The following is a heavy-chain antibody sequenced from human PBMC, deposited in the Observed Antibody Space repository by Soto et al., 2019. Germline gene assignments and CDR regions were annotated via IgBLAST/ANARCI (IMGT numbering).Heavy chain of an antibody. Sequence: SEILSLTCTVSGGSISSYYWSWIRQPPGKGLEWIGYIYYSGSTNYNPSLKSRVTISVDTSKNQFSLKLSSVTAADTAVYYCARRYGWAFDIWGQGTMVTVSS. D-gene: IGHD3-16*01. CDR1: GGSISSYY. CDR3: ARRYGWAFDI. V-gene: IGHV4-59*08. J-gene: IGHJ3*02. CDR2: IYYSGST.